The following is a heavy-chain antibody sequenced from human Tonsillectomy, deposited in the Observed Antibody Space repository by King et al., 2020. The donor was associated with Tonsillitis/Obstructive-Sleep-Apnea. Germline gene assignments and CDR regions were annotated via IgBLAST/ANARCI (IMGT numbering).Heavy chain of an antibody. V-gene: IGHV4-34*01. D-gene: IGHD3-22*01. CDR1: GGSFSGYY. CDR2: INHSGST. Sequence: VQLQQWGAGLLKPSETLSLTCAVYGGSFSGYYWSWIRQPPGKGLEWIGEINHSGSTNYNPSLKSRVTISVDTSKNQFSLKLSSVTAADTAVYYLAGDQGNYYDSSGYYYRGVPRRNYYYGMDVWGQGTTVTVSS. J-gene: IGHJ6*02. CDR3: AGDQGNYYDSSGYYYRGVPRRNYYYGMDV.